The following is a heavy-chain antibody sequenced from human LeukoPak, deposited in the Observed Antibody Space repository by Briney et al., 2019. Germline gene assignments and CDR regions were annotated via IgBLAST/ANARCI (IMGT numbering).Heavy chain of an antibody. V-gene: IGHV1-46*01. J-gene: IGHJ4*02. CDR3: ARDSDIVVVVAATHFDY. Sequence: ASVKVSCKASGYTFTSYYMHWVRQAPGQGLEWMGIINPSGGSTSYAQKFQGRVTVTRDTSTSTAYMELSSLRSEDTAVYYCARDSDIVVVVAATHFDYWGQGTLVTVSS. CDR2: INPSGGST. CDR1: GYTFTSYY. D-gene: IGHD2-15*01.